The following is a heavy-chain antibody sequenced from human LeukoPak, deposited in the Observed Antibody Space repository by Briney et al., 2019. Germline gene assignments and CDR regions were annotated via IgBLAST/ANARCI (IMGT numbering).Heavy chain of an antibody. CDR3: ARGVTGIYYYYYMDV. CDR2: INPNSGDT. D-gene: IGHD3-10*01. V-gene: IGHV1-2*02. CDR1: GYTFTGYY. J-gene: IGHJ6*03. Sequence: ASVKVSCKASGYTFTGYYIHWVPQAPGQGLEWMGWINPNSGDTNYAQKFQGEVTMTRDTSISTAYMELSRLRSDDTAVYYCARGVTGIYYYYYMDVWGKGTTVTVSS.